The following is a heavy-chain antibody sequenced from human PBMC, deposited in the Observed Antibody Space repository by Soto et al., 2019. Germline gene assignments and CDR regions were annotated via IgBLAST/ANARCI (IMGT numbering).Heavy chain of an antibody. CDR1: GGSISSYY. CDR3: ARVTWFGELHNWFDP. V-gene: IGHV4-59*01. Sequence: SETLSLTCTVSGGSISSYYWSWIRQPPGKGLEWIGYIYYSGSTNYNPSLKSRVTISVDTSKNQFSLKLSSVTAADTAVYYCARVTWFGELHNWFDPWGQGTLVTV. D-gene: IGHD3-10*01. J-gene: IGHJ5*02. CDR2: IYYSGST.